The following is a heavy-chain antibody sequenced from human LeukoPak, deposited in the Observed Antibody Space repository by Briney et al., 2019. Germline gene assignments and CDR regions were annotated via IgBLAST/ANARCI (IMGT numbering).Heavy chain of an antibody. Sequence: GASVKLSCKASGGTFSSYAISWVRHAPGQGLEWVGGIIPIFGAANYAQKFQGRVTITADESTSTAYMELSSLRSEDTAVYYCARGDIVVVPAAKNYYYYYMDVWGKGTTVTISS. CDR3: ARGDIVVVPAAKNYYYYYMDV. CDR2: IIPIFGAA. CDR1: GGTFSSYA. J-gene: IGHJ6*03. V-gene: IGHV1-69*13. D-gene: IGHD2-2*01.